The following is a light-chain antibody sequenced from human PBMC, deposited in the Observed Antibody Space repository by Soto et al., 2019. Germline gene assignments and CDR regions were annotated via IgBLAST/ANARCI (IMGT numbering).Light chain of an antibody. J-gene: IGLJ3*02. CDR1: ALPKKY. CDR2: KDA. V-gene: IGLV3-16*01. Sequence: SYELTQPPSVSVSLGQMARVTCSGEALPKKYSYWYQQKRGQVPMLLIYKDAARPSGIPERFSASSSGTTATLAISGVQAEDEADYYRLSPDTSGTYWVFGGGTKVTVL. CDR3: LSPDTSGTYWV.